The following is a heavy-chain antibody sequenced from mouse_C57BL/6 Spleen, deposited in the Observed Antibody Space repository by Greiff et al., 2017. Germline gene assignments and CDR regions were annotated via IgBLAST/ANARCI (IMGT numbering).Heavy chain of an antibody. Sequence: EVQLKESGAELVRPGASVKLSCTASGFNIKDYYMHWVKQRPEQGLEWIGRIDPEDGDTEYAPKFQGKATMTADTSSNTAYLQLSSLTSEDTAVYYCTTDYYGSSYWFAYWGQGTLVTVSA. CDR2: IDPEDGDT. J-gene: IGHJ3*01. CDR3: TTDYYGSSYWFAY. V-gene: IGHV14-1*01. CDR1: GFNIKDYY. D-gene: IGHD1-1*01.